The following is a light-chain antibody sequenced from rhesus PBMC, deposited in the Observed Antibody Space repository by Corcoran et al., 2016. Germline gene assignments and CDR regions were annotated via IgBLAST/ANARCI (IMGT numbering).Light chain of an antibody. Sequence: QAALTQPRSVSASPGQSVNISCPGTCNDIGANKYVSWYRQHPGTAPKVLIYAVNQRAFGVSARFSGAKSGNTASLTISGLQAEDESDYDCSSFAANNCVVFGSGTKLTVL. CDR1: CNDIGANKY. CDR2: AVN. CDR3: SSFAANNCVV. J-gene: IGLJ6*01. V-gene: IGLV2-32*02.